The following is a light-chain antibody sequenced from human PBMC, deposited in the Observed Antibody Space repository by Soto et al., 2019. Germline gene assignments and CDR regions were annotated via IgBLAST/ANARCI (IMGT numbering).Light chain of an antibody. Sequence: QSALTQPASMSGSPGQSITISCSGVGSDVGNFNRVSWFQHHPGNAPKLMIYETDKRPSGLSNRFSGSKSGYTASLTISGLQAEDEAVYYCCSYTRHDTFLFGGGTKLTVL. CDR3: CSYTRHDTFL. V-gene: IGLV2-23*01. CDR2: ETD. J-gene: IGLJ2*01. CDR1: GSDVGNFNR.